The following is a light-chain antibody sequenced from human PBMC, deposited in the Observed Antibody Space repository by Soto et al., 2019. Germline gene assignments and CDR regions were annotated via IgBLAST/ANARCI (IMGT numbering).Light chain of an antibody. V-gene: IGLV2-23*02. CDR3: CSGANRPYAGG. J-gene: IGLJ3*02. CDR2: EVT. Sequence: QSALTQPASVSGSPGQAITISCTGTSSDVGNYHLVSWYQHHTGTAPKLMVYEVTKRPSGVSSRFSGSKSGNTASLTISGLVADEEADYYCCSGANRPYAGGFGGWTKVTVL. CDR1: SSDVGNYHL.